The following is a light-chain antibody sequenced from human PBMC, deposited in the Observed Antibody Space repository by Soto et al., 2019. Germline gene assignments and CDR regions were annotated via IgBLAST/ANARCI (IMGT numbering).Light chain of an antibody. CDR1: DIGRKL. CDR3: QVWDTTSDNLVI. Sequence: SYELTQPPSVSVAPGQTARITCEGNDIGRKLVHWYQQKPGQAPVLVVYDDSDRPSGIPERFSGSNSGNTATLTISRVEAGDEADDYCQVWDTTSDNLVIFGGGTKLTVL. J-gene: IGLJ2*01. V-gene: IGLV3-21*02. CDR2: DDS.